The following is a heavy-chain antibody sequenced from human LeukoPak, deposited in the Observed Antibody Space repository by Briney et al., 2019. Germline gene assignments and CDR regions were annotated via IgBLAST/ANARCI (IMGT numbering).Heavy chain of an antibody. J-gene: IGHJ6*03. CDR2: INTNTGNP. D-gene: IGHD5-24*01. CDR1: GYTFTSYA. V-gene: IGHV7-4-1*02. CDR3: ARGVRDGYNGILYYYYYMDV. Sequence: GASVKVSCKASGYTFTSYAMNWVRQAPGQGLEWMGWINTNTGNPTYAQGFTGRFVFSLDTSVSTAYLQISSLKAEDTAVYYCARGVRDGYNGILYYYYYMDVWGKGTTVTVSS.